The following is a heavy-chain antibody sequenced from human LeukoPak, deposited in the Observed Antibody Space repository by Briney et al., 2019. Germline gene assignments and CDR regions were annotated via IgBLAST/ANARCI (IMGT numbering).Heavy chain of an antibody. J-gene: IGHJ4*02. Sequence: GGSLRLSCSASGFTFSSYAMHWVRQAPGKRLEYVSAISSNGGSTYYADSVKGRFTISRDNSKNTLYLQMSSLRAEDTAVYYCVKDYNWNIFHYWGQGTLVTVSS. V-gene: IGHV3-64D*09. CDR1: GFTFSSYA. D-gene: IGHD1/OR15-1a*01. CDR2: ISSNGGST. CDR3: VKDYNWNIFHY.